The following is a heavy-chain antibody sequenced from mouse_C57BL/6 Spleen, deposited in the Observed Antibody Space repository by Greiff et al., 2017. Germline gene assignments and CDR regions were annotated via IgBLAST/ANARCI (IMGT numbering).Heavy chain of an antibody. CDR1: GYTFTDYN. D-gene: IGHD2-2*01. J-gene: IGHJ1*03. CDR3: AREGGYGYDGYWYFDV. CDR2: INPNNGGT. Sequence: EVQLQQSGPELVKPGASVKMSCKASGYTFTDYNMHWVKQSHGKSLEWIGYINPNNGGTSYNQKFKGKATLTVNKSSSTAYMELRSLTSEDSAVYYCAREGGYGYDGYWYFDVWGTGTTVTVSS. V-gene: IGHV1-22*01.